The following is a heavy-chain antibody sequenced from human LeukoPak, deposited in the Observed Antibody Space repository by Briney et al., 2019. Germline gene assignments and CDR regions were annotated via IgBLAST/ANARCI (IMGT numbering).Heavy chain of an antibody. CDR2: MESNPAGGRA. V-gene: IGHV3-15*04. CDR1: GFIFVNAW. Sequence: GGSLRLSCAASGFIFVNAWMAWVRQAPGKGLEWVGRMESNPAGGRADYAAPVKGRFTISRDDSRSTLYLQLNNLRADDTAVYYCTTLAFDVHYWGQGTLVTVSS. D-gene: IGHD2/OR15-2a*01. CDR3: TTLAFDVHY. J-gene: IGHJ4*02.